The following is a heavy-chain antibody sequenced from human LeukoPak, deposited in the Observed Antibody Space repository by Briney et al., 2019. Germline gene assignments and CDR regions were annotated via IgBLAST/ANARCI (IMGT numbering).Heavy chain of an antibody. CDR2: IYSSGST. CDR1: GGSISSYY. V-gene: IGHV4-4*07. D-gene: IGHD6-19*01. Sequence: NPSETLSLTCTVSGGSISSYYWSWIRQPAGKGLEWIGRIYSSGSTNYNPSLKSRVTMSVDTSKNQFSLRLSSVTAADTAVYYCARQTAGAGKAGFDYWAREPPSPSPQ. CDR3: ARQTAGAGKAGFDY. J-gene: IGHJ4*02.